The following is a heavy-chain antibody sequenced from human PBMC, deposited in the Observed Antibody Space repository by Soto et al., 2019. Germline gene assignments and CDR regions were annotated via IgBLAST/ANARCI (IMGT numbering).Heavy chain of an antibody. D-gene: IGHD6-19*01. CDR1: GFTFSSYA. CDR3: AKANVAGRWDY. Sequence: EVQLLESGGGLVQPGGSLRLSCAASGFTFSSYAMSWVRQAPGKGLEWVSAISGSCGSTYYADSVKGRFTISRDNSKNTLYLQMNSLRAADTAGYYCAKANVAGRWDYCGQGTLVTVSS. CDR2: ISGSCGST. J-gene: IGHJ4*02. V-gene: IGHV3-23*01.